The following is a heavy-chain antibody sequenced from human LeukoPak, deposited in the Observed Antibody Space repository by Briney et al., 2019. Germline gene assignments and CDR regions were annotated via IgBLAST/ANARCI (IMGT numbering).Heavy chain of an antibody. CDR1: GGSFSGYY. D-gene: IGHD2-2*02. J-gene: IGHJ5*02. V-gene: IGHV4-34*01. Sequence: SETLSLTCAVYGGSFSGYYWSWIRQPPGKGLEWIGEINHSGSTNYNPSLKSRVTISVDTSKNQFSLKLSSVTAADTAVYYCARGAYIVVVPAAIRFDPWGQGTLVTVSS. CDR3: ARGAYIVVVPAAIRFDP. CDR2: INHSGST.